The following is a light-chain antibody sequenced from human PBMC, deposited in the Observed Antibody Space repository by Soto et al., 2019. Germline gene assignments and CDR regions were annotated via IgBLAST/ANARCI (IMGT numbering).Light chain of an antibody. CDR2: DAS. V-gene: IGKV3-11*01. CDR1: QSVSSY. CDR3: QQRSNWPPT. Sequence: EIGLTQCPATLSLSPGERATLSCRASQSVSSYLAWYQQKPGQAPRLLIYDASNRATGIPARFSGSGSGTDFTLTISSLEPEDFAVYYCQQRSNWPPTFGQGTRLEIK. J-gene: IGKJ5*01.